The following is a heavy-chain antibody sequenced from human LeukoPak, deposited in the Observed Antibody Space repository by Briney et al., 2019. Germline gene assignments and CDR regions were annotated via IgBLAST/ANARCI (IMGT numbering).Heavy chain of an antibody. D-gene: IGHD4-11*01. CDR1: GFTFSTYG. Sequence: GRSLRLSCAASGFTFSTYGMHWVRHAPGKGLGWEAAISYDGRHQSYADSVKGRFTISRDNSKNTLYLQMNSLRAEDTAVYYCAKDQYSNYYYGMDVWGQGTTVTVSS. J-gene: IGHJ6*02. CDR3: AKDQYSNYYYGMDV. CDR2: ISYDGRHQ. V-gene: IGHV3-30*18.